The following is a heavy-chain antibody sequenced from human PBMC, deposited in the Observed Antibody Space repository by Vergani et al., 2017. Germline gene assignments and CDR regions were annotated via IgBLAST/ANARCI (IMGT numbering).Heavy chain of an antibody. D-gene: IGHD2-15*01. V-gene: IGHV1-2*02. J-gene: IGHJ4*02. CDR2: INPNSGGT. CDR1: GGSISSSSYY. CDR3: ARVATLGDY. Sequence: QLQLQESGPGLVKPSETLSLTCTVSGGSISSSSYYWGWIRQPPGKGLEWMGWINPNSGGTNYAQKFQGRVTMTRDTSISTAYMELSRLRSDDTAVYYCARVATLGDYWGQGTLVTVSS.